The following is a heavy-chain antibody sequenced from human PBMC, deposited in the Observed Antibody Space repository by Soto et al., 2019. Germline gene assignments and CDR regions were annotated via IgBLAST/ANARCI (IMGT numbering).Heavy chain of an antibody. D-gene: IGHD6-25*01. J-gene: IGHJ4*02. CDR1: GYTFTSYG. CDR3: TREAGWQRMVPDD. V-gene: IGHV1-18*04. CDR2: IRAFNGDT. Sequence: QVQLVQSGSEVKKPGASVNVSCKAFGYTFTSYGFSWVRQVPGQGLEWLGWIRAFNGDTQYAQTMKGRLTVTTDTSTTTVHMQLRSLTPADTAVYYCTREAGWQRMVPDDWGQGTLVSVS.